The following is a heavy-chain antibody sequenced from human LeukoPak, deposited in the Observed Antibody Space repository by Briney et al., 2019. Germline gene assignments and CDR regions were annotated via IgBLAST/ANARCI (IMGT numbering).Heavy chain of an antibody. CDR1: GGTFSSYA. J-gene: IGHJ5*02. CDR2: IIPIFGTA. V-gene: IGHV1-69*05. CDR3: AGSRTAWYWFDP. D-gene: IGHD1-26*01. Sequence: GASVKVSCKASGGTFSSYAISWVRQAPGQGLEWMGGIIPIFGTANYAQKFQGRVTITTDESTSTAYMELSSLRSEDTAVYYCAGSRTAWYWFDPWGQGTLVTVSS.